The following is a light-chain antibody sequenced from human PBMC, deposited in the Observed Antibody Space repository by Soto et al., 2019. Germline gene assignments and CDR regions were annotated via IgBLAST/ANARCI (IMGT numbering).Light chain of an antibody. Sequence: DIQLTQSPSILSASVGDRVTVTCRASQTIGKYLAWYQQKPGKAPKLLIHYASNLQSGVPSRFSGSGSGTDFTLTISSLQTDDFATYFCQQYNGYLYTFGQGTKLEIK. CDR3: QQYNGYLYT. V-gene: IGKV1-5*01. CDR2: YAS. CDR1: QTIGKY. J-gene: IGKJ2*01.